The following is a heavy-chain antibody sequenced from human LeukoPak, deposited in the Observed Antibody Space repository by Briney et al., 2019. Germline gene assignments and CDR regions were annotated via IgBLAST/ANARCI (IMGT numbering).Heavy chain of an antibody. Sequence: ASVKVSCKASGYTFTSYGISWVRQAPGQGLEWMGWISAYNGNTNYAQNLQGRVTMTTDTSTSTAYMELRSLRSDDTAVYYCARETGGYNWNKKATFDPWGQGTLVTVSS. CDR1: GYTFTSYG. V-gene: IGHV1-18*01. CDR2: ISAYNGNT. J-gene: IGHJ5*02. CDR3: ARETGGYNWNKKATFDP. D-gene: IGHD1-1*01.